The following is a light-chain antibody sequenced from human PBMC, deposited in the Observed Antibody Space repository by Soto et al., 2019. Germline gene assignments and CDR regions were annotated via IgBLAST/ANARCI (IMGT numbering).Light chain of an antibody. J-gene: IGLJ3*02. CDR2: RNN. CDR1: DSDIGSSY. CDR3: AAWDDSLSGPWV. V-gene: IGLV1-47*01. Sequence: QSVLTQPPSASGTPGQRVTISCSGSDSDIGSSYVYWYQQLPGTAPKLLIYRNNQRPSGVPDRFSGSKSGASASLAISGLRSEDEADYYCAAWDDSLSGPWVFGGGTKVTVL.